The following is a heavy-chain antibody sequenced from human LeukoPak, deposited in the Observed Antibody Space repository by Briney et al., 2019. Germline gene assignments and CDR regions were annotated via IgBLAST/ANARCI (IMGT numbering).Heavy chain of an antibody. CDR3: ARGRGYYDSSGYYYQPLLDY. Sequence: SETLSLTCAVYGGSFSGYYWSWIRQPPGKGLEWIGEINHSGSTNYNPSLKSRVTISVDTSKNQFSLKLSSVTAADTAVYYCARGRGYYDSSGYYYQPLLDYWGQGTLVTVSS. J-gene: IGHJ4*02. D-gene: IGHD3-22*01. CDR2: INHSGST. V-gene: IGHV4-34*01. CDR1: GGSFSGYY.